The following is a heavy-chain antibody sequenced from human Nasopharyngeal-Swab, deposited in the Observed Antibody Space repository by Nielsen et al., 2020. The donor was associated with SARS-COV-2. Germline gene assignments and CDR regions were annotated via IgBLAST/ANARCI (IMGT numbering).Heavy chain of an antibody. V-gene: IGHV4-34*01. CDR1: GGSFSGYY. Sequence: GSLRLSCAVYGGSFSGYYWSWIRQPPGKGLEWIGEINHSGSTNYNPSLKSRVTISVGTSKNQFSLKLSSVTAADTAVYYCARGRYYDILTGYYYFDYWGQGTLVTVSS. CDR2: INHSGST. D-gene: IGHD3-9*01. CDR3: ARGRYYDILTGYYYFDY. J-gene: IGHJ4*02.